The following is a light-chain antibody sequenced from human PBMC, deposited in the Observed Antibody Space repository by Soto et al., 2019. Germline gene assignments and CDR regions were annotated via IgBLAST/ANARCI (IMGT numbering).Light chain of an antibody. CDR1: SSDVGGYNY. CDR3: CAYAGTYSWL. Sequence: QSALRQPRSVSGSPGQSVAISCTGTSSDVGGYNYVSWYQQHPGKAPKLMISAVTERTSGVPDRFSGSKSGNTASLTISGLQAEDEADYDRCAYAGTYSWLFGGGTQLTVL. CDR2: AVT. J-gene: IGLJ3*02. V-gene: IGLV2-11*01.